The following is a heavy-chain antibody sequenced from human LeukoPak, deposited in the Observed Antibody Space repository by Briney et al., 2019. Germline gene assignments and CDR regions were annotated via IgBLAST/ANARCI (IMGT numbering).Heavy chain of an antibody. CDR2: IYYSGST. CDR3: ARGRTGYHLLPTKKDYSYYYVDV. V-gene: IGHV4-61*05. D-gene: IGHD2-2*01. J-gene: IGHJ6*03. CDR1: GYSISNGYY. Sequence: SETLSLTCTVSGYSISNGYYWGWIRQPPGKGLEWIGYIYYSGSTNYNPSLKSRVTISVDTSKNQFSLKLSSVTAADTAVYYCARGRTGYHLLPTKKDYSYYYVDVWDKGTTVTVSS.